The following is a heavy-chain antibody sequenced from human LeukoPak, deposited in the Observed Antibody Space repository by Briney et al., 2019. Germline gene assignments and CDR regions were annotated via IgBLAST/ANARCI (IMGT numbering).Heavy chain of an antibody. J-gene: IGHJ4*02. CDR1: GGSISSGSYY. V-gene: IGHV4-61*02. CDR3: ARGGGYCSGGSCYSSFDY. Sequence: PSETLSLTCTVSGGSISSGSYYWSWIRQPAGKGLEWIGRMYTSGSTNYNPSLKSRVTISVDTSKNQFSLKLSSVTATDTAMYYCARGGGYCSGGSCYSSFDYWGQGTLVTVSS. CDR2: MYTSGST. D-gene: IGHD2-15*01.